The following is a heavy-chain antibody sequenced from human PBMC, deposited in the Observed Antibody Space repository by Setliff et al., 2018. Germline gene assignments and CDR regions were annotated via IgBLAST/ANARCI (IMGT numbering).Heavy chain of an antibody. Sequence: SETLSLTCSVSGGSISSGGFYWSWIRQSAGRGLEWIGHFHIGGATDYNLSLKSRVTISLDSSKNQFSLRLSSVTAADAAVYFCARESATIGEFPLYYFDKWGQGIPVTVSS. CDR3: ARESATIGEFPLYYFDK. J-gene: IGHJ4*02. CDR2: FHIGGAT. V-gene: IGHV4-61*09. CDR1: GGSISSGGFY. D-gene: IGHD3-10*01.